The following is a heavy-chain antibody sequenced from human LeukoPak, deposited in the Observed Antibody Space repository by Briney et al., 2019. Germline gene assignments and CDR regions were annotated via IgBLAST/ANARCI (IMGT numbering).Heavy chain of an antibody. V-gene: IGHV3-23*01. D-gene: IGHD3-22*01. CDR3: AKGMYYYDSSGYSCDN. CDR2: ISGSGGST. J-gene: IGHJ4*02. Sequence: PGGSLRLSCAASGFTFSSYAMSWVRQAPGKGLEWVSAISGSGGSTYYADSVKGRFTISRDSSKKTLYLQMNSLRAEDTAVYYCAKGMYYYDSSGYSCDNWGQGTLLTVSS. CDR1: GFTFSSYA.